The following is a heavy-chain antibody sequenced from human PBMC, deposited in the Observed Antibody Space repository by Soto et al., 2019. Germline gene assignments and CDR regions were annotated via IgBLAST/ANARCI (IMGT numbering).Heavy chain of an antibody. CDR3: SGGWGGGRVDG. Sequence: QVQLQESGPGLVKPSGTLSLTCAVSGGSISSSNWWSWVRQPPGKGLEWIGEIYHSGNTNYNPSLTIAVHTALAHPRNQFSLNLSSVAAADAAVDCCSGGWGGGRVDGWGEGILVTVAS. D-gene: IGHD3-16*01. CDR1: GGSISSSNW. V-gene: IGHV4-4*01. J-gene: IGHJ4*02. CDR2: IYHSGNT.